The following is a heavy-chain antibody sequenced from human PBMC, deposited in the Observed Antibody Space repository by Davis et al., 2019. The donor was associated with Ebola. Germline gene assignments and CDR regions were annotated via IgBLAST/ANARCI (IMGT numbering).Heavy chain of an antibody. CDR1: GFTFSDYY. J-gene: IGHJ6*02. Sequence: GESLKISCVASGFTFSDYYMHWIRQAPGKGLEWVSYISISGSDEHYADSVKGRFTISRDHAKNSLYLQMNSLRAEDMAVYYCARDPSGSNYHYCMDVWGQGTTVTVSS. D-gene: IGHD4-11*01. CDR2: ISISGSDE. CDR3: ARDPSGSNYHYCMDV. V-gene: IGHV3-11*05.